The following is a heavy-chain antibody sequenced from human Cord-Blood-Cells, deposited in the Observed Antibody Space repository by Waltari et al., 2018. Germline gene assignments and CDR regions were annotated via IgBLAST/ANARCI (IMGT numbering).Heavy chain of an antibody. D-gene: IGHD6-13*01. CDR3: ARIRESSSWFDAFDI. J-gene: IGHJ3*02. Sequence: QVTLRESGPALVKPTQTLTLTCTFSGFSLSTSGMCVSWIRHPPGKALEWLARIDWDDDKYYSTSLKTRLTISKDTSKNQVVLTMTNMDPVDTATYYCARIRESSSWFDAFDIWGQGTMVTVSS. CDR1: GFSLSTSGMC. CDR2: IDWDDDK. V-gene: IGHV2-70*15.